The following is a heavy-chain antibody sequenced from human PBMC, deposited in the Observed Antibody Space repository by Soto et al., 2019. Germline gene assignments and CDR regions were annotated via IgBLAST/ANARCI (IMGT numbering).Heavy chain of an antibody. D-gene: IGHD2-21*02. V-gene: IGHV1-69*13. CDR3: ARQAYCGGDCYSPDWYFDL. CDR1: GGTFSSYA. Sequence: SVKVYCKASGGTFSSYAISWVRQATGQGLDWMGGIIPIFGTANYAQKFQGRVTITADESTSTAYMELSSLRSEDTAVYYCARQAYCGGDCYSPDWYFDLWGRGTLVTVSS. J-gene: IGHJ2*01. CDR2: IIPIFGTA.